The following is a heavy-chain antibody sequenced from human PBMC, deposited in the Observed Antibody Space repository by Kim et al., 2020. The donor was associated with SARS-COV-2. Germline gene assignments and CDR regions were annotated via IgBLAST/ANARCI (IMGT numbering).Heavy chain of an antibody. J-gene: IGHJ3*02. V-gene: IGHV4-4*02. Sequence: SETLSLTCAVSGGSISSSNWWSWVRQPPGKGLEWIGEIYHSGSTNYNPSLKSRVTISVDKSKNQFSLKLSSVTAADTAVYYCAKQGGPYSSGWTEGNDAFDIWGQGTMVTVSS. CDR2: IYHSGST. CDR3: AKQGGPYSSGWTEGNDAFDI. D-gene: IGHD6-19*01. CDR1: GGSISSSNW.